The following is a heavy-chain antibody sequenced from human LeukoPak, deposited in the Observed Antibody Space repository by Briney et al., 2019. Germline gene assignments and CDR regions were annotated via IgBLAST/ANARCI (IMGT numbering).Heavy chain of an antibody. CDR2: INPDGSNT. CDR1: GFTFSNYW. D-gene: IGHD1-26*01. V-gene: IGHV3-74*01. J-gene: IGHJ3*02. CDR3: AKDSGRVGAAGDAFDI. Sequence: GGSLRLSCAASGFTFSNYWMHWVRHDPGKGLVWVSYINPDGSNTNYADSVKGLFTISRDNSKNTLYLQMNSLRAEDTAVYYCAKDSGRVGAAGDAFDIWGQGTMVTVSS.